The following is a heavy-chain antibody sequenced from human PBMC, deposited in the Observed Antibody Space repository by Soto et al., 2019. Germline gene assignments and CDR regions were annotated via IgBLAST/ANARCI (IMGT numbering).Heavy chain of an antibody. V-gene: IGHV4-31*03. J-gene: IGHJ5*01. Sequence: PSKTLSLTCTVSGGSISSGGYYWSWIRQYPGKGLEWIGYIYYSVSTYYNPSLKSRITISVDTSKNQFSLKLSSVTAADTALYYCARDGYCSSGRRFSRWFDSWGQGTLVTASS. D-gene: IGHD2-2*03. CDR1: GGSISSGGYY. CDR2: IYYSVST. CDR3: ARDGYCSSGRRFSRWFDS.